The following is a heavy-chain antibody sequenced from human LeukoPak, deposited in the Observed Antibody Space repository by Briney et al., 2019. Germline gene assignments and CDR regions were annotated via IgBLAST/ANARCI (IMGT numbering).Heavy chain of an antibody. J-gene: IGHJ4*02. CDR1: GFIFSNYW. V-gene: IGHV3-7*01. CDR2: IKEDGSEI. CDR3: ARSPDGVDN. D-gene: IGHD3-10*01. Sequence: GGSLRLSCAASGFIFSNYWMTWVRQTPGKGLEFVANIKEDGSEIFYLDSVKGRFTISRDNAKNSVYLQMNSLRAEDTAVYYCARSPDGVDNWGQGTLVTVSS.